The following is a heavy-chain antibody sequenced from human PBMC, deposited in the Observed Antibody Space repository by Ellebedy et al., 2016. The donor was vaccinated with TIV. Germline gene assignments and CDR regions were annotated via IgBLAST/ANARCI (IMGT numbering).Heavy chain of an antibody. V-gene: IGHV1-69*13. Sequence: AASVKVSCKASGGTFSSYAISWVRQAPGQGLEWMGGIIPIFGTANYAQKFQGRVTITADESTSTAYMELSSLRSEDTAVYYCAIFPGDLWFGELSPWFDPWGQGTLVTVSS. D-gene: IGHD3-10*01. CDR1: GGTFSSYA. J-gene: IGHJ5*02. CDR2: IIPIFGTA. CDR3: AIFPGDLWFGELSPWFDP.